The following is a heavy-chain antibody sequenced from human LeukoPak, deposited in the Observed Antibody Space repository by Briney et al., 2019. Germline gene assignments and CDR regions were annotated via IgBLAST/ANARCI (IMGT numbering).Heavy chain of an antibody. J-gene: IGHJ4*02. CDR2: ISSSSSYI. Sequence: GGSLRLSCAASGFTFSSYSMNWVRQAPGKGLEWVSSISSSSSYIYYADSVKGRFTISRDNAKNSLYLQMNSLRAEDTALYYCAKDYYGSGSYPRTHFDYWGQGTLVTVSS. CDR1: GFTFSSYS. V-gene: IGHV3-21*04. D-gene: IGHD3-10*01. CDR3: AKDYYGSGSYPRTHFDY.